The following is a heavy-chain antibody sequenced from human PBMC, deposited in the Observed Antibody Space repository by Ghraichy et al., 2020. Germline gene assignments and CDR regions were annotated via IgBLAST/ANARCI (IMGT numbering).Heavy chain of an antibody. Sequence: SETLSLTCTVSGGSISSYYWSWIRQPPGKGLEWIGYIYYSGSTNYNPSLKSRVTISVDTSKNQFSLKLSSVTAADTAVYYCARNSPLYLGAFDIWGQGTMVTVSS. D-gene: IGHD2-21*01. CDR3: ARNSPLYLGAFDI. V-gene: IGHV4-59*01. CDR1: GGSISSYY. CDR2: IYYSGST. J-gene: IGHJ3*02.